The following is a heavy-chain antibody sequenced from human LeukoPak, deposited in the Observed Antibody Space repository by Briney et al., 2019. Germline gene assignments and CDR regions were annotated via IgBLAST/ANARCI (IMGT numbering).Heavy chain of an antibody. CDR3: ARGFVFRGVSPIRPPLSGAFHI. CDR1: GYTFTSYD. Sequence: ASVKVSCKTSGYTFTSYDINRVRQATGQGLEWMGLMTPNSGGTNYAQKFQGRVTMTRDTSISKAYMDLNGLRSDDTDVYCCARGFVFRGVSPIRPPLSGAFHIWGEGTMVSVSS. D-gene: IGHD3-10*01. CDR2: MTPNSGGT. J-gene: IGHJ3*02. V-gene: IGHV1-2*02.